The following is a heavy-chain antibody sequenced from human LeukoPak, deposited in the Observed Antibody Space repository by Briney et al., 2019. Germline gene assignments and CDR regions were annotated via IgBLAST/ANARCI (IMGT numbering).Heavy chain of an antibody. Sequence: SETLSLTCTVSGGSISSRNYYWGWIRQPPGKGLEWIGTIYYSGSTYYNPSLKSRVTISVDTSKNEFSLKLTSVTATDTAVYYCARHLFGSGYYPDYWGQGTLVTVSS. V-gene: IGHV4-39*01. D-gene: IGHD3-22*01. CDR2: IYYSGST. J-gene: IGHJ4*02. CDR1: GGSISSRNYY. CDR3: ARHLFGSGYYPDY.